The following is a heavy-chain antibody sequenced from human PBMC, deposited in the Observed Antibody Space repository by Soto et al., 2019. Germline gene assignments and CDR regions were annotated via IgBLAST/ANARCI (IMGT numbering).Heavy chain of an antibody. CDR3: VRDRGVAGASYFDY. CDR2: INAGNGNT. D-gene: IGHD6-19*01. CDR1: GYTFTSYA. Sequence: QVQLVQSGAEVKKPGASVKVSCKASGYTFTSYAMHWVRQAPGQRLEWMGWINAGNGNTKYSQKFQGRVTITRDTSASTAYMELSSLRSEDTAVYYCVRDRGVAGASYFDYWGQGTLVTVSS. J-gene: IGHJ4*02. V-gene: IGHV1-3*01.